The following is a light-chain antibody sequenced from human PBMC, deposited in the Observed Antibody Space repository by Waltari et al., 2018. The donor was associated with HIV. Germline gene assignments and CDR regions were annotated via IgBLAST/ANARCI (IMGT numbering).Light chain of an antibody. CDR2: SNY. V-gene: IGLV1-44*01. Sequence: QSVLTQPPSASGAPGPRVTISCSGRSSNIGSNAVSWYQQVPATAPKFLIYSNYQRPSGVPDRFSGSKAGTSASLAISGLQSEDEADYYCAAWDGNGHWVFGGGTKLTVL. CDR3: AAWDGNGHWV. CDR1: SSNIGSNA. J-gene: IGLJ3*02.